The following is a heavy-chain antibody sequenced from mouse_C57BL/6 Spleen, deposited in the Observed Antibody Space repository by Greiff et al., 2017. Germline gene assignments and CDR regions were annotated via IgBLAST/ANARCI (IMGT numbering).Heavy chain of an antibody. J-gene: IGHJ2*01. CDR3: ARSYYDYGFDY. CDR1: GYAFTNYL. Sequence: VKLQESGAELVRPGTSVKVSCKASGYAFTNYLIEWVKQRPGQGLEWIGVINPGSGGTNYNEKFKGKATLTADKSSSTAYMQLSSLTSEDSAVYFCARSYYDYGFDYWGQGTTLTVSS. V-gene: IGHV1-54*01. D-gene: IGHD2-4*01. CDR2: INPGSGGT.